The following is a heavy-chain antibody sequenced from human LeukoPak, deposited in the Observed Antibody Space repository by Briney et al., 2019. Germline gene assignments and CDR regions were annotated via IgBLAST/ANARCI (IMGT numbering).Heavy chain of an antibody. V-gene: IGHV1-69*06. J-gene: IGHJ6*03. D-gene: IGHD4-11*01. Sequence: SVKVSCKASGYTFINYGISWVRQAPGQGLEWMGGIIPIFGTANYAQKFQGRVTITADKSTSTAYMELSSLRSEDTAVYYCARVSYSNYFYYYYYMDVWGKGTTVTVSS. CDR1: GYTFINYG. CDR3: ARVSYSNYFYYYYYMDV. CDR2: IIPIFGTA.